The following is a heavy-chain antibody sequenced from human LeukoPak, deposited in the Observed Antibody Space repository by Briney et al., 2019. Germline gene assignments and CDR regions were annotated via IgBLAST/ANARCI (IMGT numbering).Heavy chain of an antibody. CDR1: GFTLSSYW. Sequence: GGSLRLSCAASGFTLSSYWMSWVRQAPGKGLEWVANVNEDGSDKYYADSMMGRFTISRDNTKNSLYLQVNNLRAEDTAVYYCAKGTELITGTTYNFDYWGQGTLVTVSS. D-gene: IGHD1-7*01. J-gene: IGHJ4*02. V-gene: IGHV3-7*01. CDR3: AKGTELITGTTYNFDY. CDR2: VNEDGSDK.